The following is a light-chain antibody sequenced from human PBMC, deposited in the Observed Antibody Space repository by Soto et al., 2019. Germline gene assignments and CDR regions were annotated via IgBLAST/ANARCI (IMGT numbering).Light chain of an antibody. Sequence: DIQMTQSPSSLSASVGDRDTITCRASQGISNSLAWYQQKPGQVPKLLIYAASTLRSGVPSRFSGSGSGTDFTLTISSLQPEDVATYYCQKYNSAPWTFGQGTEVEIK. J-gene: IGKJ1*01. V-gene: IGKV1-27*01. CDR2: AAS. CDR1: QGISNS. CDR3: QKYNSAPWT.